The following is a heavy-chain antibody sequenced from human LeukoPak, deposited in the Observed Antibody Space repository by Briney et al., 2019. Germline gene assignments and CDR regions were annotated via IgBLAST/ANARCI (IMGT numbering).Heavy chain of an antibody. D-gene: IGHD3-22*01. J-gene: IGHJ4*02. Sequence: GESLKISCKGSGYSFSSYWIGWVRQMAGKGMEWMRIIYPVDSDTRYSPSFQGQVTISADKSISTAYLQWSSLEASDAAMYFCARLPYFDSSGPYSRAFDYWGQGTLVTVSS. CDR3: ARLPYFDSSGPYSRAFDY. CDR1: GYSFSSYW. V-gene: IGHV5-51*01. CDR2: IYPVDSDT.